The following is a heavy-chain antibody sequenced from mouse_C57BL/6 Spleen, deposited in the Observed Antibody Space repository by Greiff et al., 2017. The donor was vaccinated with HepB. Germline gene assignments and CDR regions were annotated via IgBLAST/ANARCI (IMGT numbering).Heavy chain of an antibody. CDR2: IYPGNGDT. V-gene: IGHV1-12*01. CDR3: ARERDTTVVAPYFDY. CDR1: GYTFTSYN. D-gene: IGHD1-1*01. J-gene: IGHJ2*01. Sequence: QVQLQQSGAELVRPGASVKMSCKASGYTFTSYNMHWVKQTPRQGLEWIGAIYPGNGDTSYNQKFKGKATLTVDKSSSTAYMQLSSLTSEDAAVYFCARERDTTVVAPYFDYWGQGTTLTVSS.